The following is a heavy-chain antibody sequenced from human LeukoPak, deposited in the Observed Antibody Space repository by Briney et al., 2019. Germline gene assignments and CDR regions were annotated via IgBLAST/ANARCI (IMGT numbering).Heavy chain of an antibody. J-gene: IGHJ3*01. Sequence: GGSLRLSCAASGFTLSSYSVSWVRQAPGKGLEWVSFISSSSSYIYHADSVKGRFTISRDNAKNSLYLQINSLRAEDTAVYYCARDDYGGAFDLWGQGTMVTVSS. D-gene: IGHD4-23*01. V-gene: IGHV3-21*01. CDR3: ARDDYGGAFDL. CDR1: GFTLSSYS. CDR2: ISSSSSYI.